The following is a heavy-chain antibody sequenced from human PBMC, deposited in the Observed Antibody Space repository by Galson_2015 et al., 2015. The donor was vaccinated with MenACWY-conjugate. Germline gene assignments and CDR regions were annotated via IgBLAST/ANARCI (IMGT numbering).Heavy chain of an antibody. J-gene: IGHJ6*02. Sequence: SLRLSCAASGFTFSSYSMNWVRRAPGKGLEWVSYITRSSSTTYYADSVKGRFTISRDNAKNSLYLQMNSLRDEDTAVYYCARDRLGIAVADGGYYYYGMDVWGQGTTVTVSS. CDR2: ITRSSSTT. D-gene: IGHD6-13*01. V-gene: IGHV3-48*02. CDR1: GFTFSSYS. CDR3: ARDRLGIAVADGGYYYYGMDV.